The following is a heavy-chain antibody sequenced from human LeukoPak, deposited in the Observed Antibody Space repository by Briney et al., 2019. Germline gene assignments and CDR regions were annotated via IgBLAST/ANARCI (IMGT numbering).Heavy chain of an antibody. CDR3: ARVLGYCSAGSCYPGFDY. D-gene: IGHD2-15*01. V-gene: IGHV4-59*01. CDR2: IYYSGTT. Sequence: PSETLSLTCTVSGASISSSYWTWIRQPPGKGLEWIGYIYYSGTTNYNPSLKSRVTISVDTSKNQFSLKLSSVTAADTAVYYCARVLGYCSAGSCYPGFDYWGQGTLVTVSS. CDR1: GASISSSY. J-gene: IGHJ4*02.